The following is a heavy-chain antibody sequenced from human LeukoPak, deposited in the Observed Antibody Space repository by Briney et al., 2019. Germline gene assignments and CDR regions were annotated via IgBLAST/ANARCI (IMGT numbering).Heavy chain of an antibody. J-gene: IGHJ4*02. V-gene: IGHV3-74*01. CDR3: ASRGVVVTDTDFDY. CDR2: INSDGSII. Sequence: GGSLRLSCAASGFAFSSSWMHWVRQAPGKGLVWVSRINSDGSIISYADSVKGRFTISRDNAKNTLYLQMNSLRAEDTAVYYCASRGVVVTDTDFDYWGQGTLVTVSS. CDR1: GFAFSSSW. D-gene: IGHD2-21*02.